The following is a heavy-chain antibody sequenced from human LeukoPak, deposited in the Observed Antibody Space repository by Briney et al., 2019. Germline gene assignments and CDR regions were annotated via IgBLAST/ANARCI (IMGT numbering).Heavy chain of an antibody. CDR2: IYYSGST. V-gene: IGHV4-30-4*01. J-gene: IGHJ4*02. CDR3: ARVLYPSKITGTTVDY. CDR1: GSSISSGDYY. Sequence: SQTLSLTWTVSGSSISSGDYYWSWIRQRPGKGLEWIGYIYYSGSTYYNPSLKSRVTISVDTSKNQFSLKLSSVTAADTAVYYCARVLYPSKITGTTVDYWGQGTLVTVSS. D-gene: IGHD1-7*01.